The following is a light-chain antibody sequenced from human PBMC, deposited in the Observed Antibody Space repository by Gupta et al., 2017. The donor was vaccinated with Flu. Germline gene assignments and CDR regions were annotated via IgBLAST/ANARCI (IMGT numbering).Light chain of an antibody. V-gene: IGLV8-61*01. Sequence: QTVVTQEPAFSVSPGGPVTLTCGLSSGSVSTSYYPSWYQQTPGQAPRTLIFTTNTRSSGVPDRFSGSILGNKAALTITGAQADDESDYYCALYMGSGIWVFGGGTKLTVL. J-gene: IGLJ3*02. CDR3: ALYMGSGIWV. CDR2: TTN. CDR1: SGSVSTSYY.